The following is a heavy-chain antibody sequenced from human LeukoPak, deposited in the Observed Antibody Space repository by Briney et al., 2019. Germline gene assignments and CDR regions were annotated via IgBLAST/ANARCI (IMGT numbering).Heavy chain of an antibody. Sequence: SETLSLTCTVSGDSMSSYYWSWIRQPPGKGLEWIGNIFYSGSTYYSPSLKSRVTISLDTSRNQFSLKLNSVTAADTAVYYCAKSNGYGLVDIWGQGTMVTVSS. CDR2: IFYSGST. CDR1: GDSMSSYY. V-gene: IGHV4-59*12. J-gene: IGHJ3*02. CDR3: AKSNGYGLVDI. D-gene: IGHD3-10*01.